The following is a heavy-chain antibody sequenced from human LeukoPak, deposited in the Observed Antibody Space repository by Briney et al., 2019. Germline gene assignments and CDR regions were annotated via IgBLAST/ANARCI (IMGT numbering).Heavy chain of an antibody. CDR3: ATDKGGPGTTFHDPFDN. V-gene: IGHV1-24*01. Sequence: ASVKVSCKVPGHTLSEISMHWVRQAPGKGLEWMGSFDPEDGETMYAENFQGRFTMTEDTSRDTAYMELSSLRSEDTAVYFCATDKGGPGTTFHDPFDNWGQGTMVTVSS. D-gene: IGHD1-7*01. J-gene: IGHJ3*02. CDR2: FDPEDGET. CDR1: GHTLSEIS.